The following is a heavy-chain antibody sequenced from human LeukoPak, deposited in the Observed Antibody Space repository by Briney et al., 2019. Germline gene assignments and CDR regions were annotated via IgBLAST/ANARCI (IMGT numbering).Heavy chain of an antibody. D-gene: IGHD7-27*01. J-gene: IGHJ4*02. CDR3: AHIQNWGWGPFHY. CDR1: GFSLSTSGLG. CDR2: IYWNDED. V-gene: IGHV2-5*01. Sequence: SGPTLVKPTQTLTVTCTFSGFSLSTSGLGVGWIRQPPGKALEWLALIYWNDEDRYSPSLKNRLTITKDTSKNQVVLRVTNMDPVDTATYYCAHIQNWGWGPFHYWGQGTFVTVSS.